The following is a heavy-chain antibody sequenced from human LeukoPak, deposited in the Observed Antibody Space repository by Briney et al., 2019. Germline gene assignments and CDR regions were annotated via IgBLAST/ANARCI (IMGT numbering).Heavy chain of an antibody. CDR3: ARAGWYTLDN. D-gene: IGHD2-15*01. V-gene: IGHV4-34*01. J-gene: IGHJ4*02. Sequence: SETLSLTCAVYGGSFSGYYWSWIRQPPGKGLEWIGEIYHSGSTNYNPSLKSRVTISVDNSKNQFSLKMSSMTAADTAVYYCARAGWYTLDNWGQGTLVTVSS. CDR2: IYHSGST. CDR1: GGSFSGYY.